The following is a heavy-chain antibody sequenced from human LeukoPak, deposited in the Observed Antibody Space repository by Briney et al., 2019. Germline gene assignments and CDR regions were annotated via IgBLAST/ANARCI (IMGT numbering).Heavy chain of an antibody. CDR2: IYTRGST. J-gene: IGHJ4*02. CDR1: GGSISSYY. D-gene: IGHD6-19*01. Sequence: SETLSLTCTVSGGSISSYYWGWIRQPAGQGLEWIGRIYTRGSTNYNPSLKSRVTMSVDTSKKQFSLNLSSVTAADTAVYYCAGISSGWYNEYWGQGTLVTVSS. CDR3: AGISSGWYNEY. V-gene: IGHV4-4*07.